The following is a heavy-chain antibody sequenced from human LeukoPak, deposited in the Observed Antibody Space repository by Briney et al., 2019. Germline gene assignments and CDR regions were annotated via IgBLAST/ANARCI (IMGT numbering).Heavy chain of an antibody. Sequence: ASVKVSCKASGYTFTSYDINWVRQATGQGLEWMGWMNPNSGNTGYALKFQGRVTMTRNTSISTAYMELSSLRSEDTAVYYCARGLRVTRGHAFDIWGQGTMVTVSS. V-gene: IGHV1-8*01. D-gene: IGHD4-23*01. CDR1: GYTFTSYD. J-gene: IGHJ3*02. CDR3: ARGLRVTRGHAFDI. CDR2: MNPNSGNT.